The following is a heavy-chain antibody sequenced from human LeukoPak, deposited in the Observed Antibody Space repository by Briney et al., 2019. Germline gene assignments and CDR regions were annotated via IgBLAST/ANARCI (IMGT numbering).Heavy chain of an antibody. D-gene: IGHD1-26*01. Sequence: GGSLRLSCAASGFTFIYYSMTWVRQAPGKGLEWISCISSSGRTIYYADSVKGRFTISRDNAKNSVYLQMNSLSAEDTAVYYCARDRARATEGPELDYWGQGTLVTVSS. V-gene: IGHV3-48*04. CDR2: ISSSGRTI. CDR1: GFTFIYYS. CDR3: ARDRARATEGPELDY. J-gene: IGHJ4*02.